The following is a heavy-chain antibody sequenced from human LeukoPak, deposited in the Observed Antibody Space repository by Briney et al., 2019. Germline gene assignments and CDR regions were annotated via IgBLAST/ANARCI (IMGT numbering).Heavy chain of an antibody. CDR1: GFTFSSYA. V-gene: IGHV3-23*01. CDR3: AKDRPTDTINYVGYYYYMDV. D-gene: IGHD4-23*01. Sequence: TGGSLRLSCAASGFTFSSYAMSWVRQAPGKGLEWVSAISGSGGSTYYADSVKGRFTISRDNSKNTLYLQMNSLRAEDTAVYYCAKDRPTDTINYVGYYYYMDVWGKGTTVTVSS. CDR2: ISGSGGST. J-gene: IGHJ6*03.